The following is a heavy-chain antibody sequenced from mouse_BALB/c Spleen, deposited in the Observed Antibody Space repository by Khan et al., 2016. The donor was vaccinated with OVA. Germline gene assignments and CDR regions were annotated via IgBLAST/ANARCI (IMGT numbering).Heavy chain of an antibody. Sequence: QMQLEESGPGLVQPSQSLSITCTVSGFSLTTYGVHWVRQSPGQGLEWLGVIWSGGSTDYNAAFISRLSISTDSSKSQVFFKMNSLQVNDTAIYYCARNYDYDEGLAYWGQVTLVTVSA. CDR1: GFSLTTYG. CDR2: IWSGGST. CDR3: ARNYDYDEGLAY. V-gene: IGHV2-2*02. D-gene: IGHD2-4*01. J-gene: IGHJ3*01.